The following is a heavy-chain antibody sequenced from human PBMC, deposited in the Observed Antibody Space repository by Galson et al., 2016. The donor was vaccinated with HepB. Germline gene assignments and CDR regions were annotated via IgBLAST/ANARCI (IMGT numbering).Heavy chain of an antibody. J-gene: IGHJ4*02. CDR2: IDHSGST. CDR3: ARGRRSGFSSGSLPHRPFDY. V-gene: IGHV4-34*01. D-gene: IGHD3-22*01. CDR1: GGSLSGYY. Sequence: SETLSLTCAAHGGSLSGYYWSWIRQPPGKGLEWIGEIDHSGSTNYQTSLKSRVTISRDTSKNQFSLKLRPVTAADTAVYYCARGRRSGFSSGSLPHRPFDYWGQGTLVTVSS.